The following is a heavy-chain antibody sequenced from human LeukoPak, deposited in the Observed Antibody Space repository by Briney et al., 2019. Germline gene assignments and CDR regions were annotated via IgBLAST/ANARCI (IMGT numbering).Heavy chain of an antibody. V-gene: IGHV5-51*01. CDR1: GYSFTSYW. CDR3: ARSSDSSGYYYAVDY. J-gene: IGHJ4*02. Sequence: GESLKISCKDSGYSFTSYWIGWVRQMPGKGLEWMGIIYPGDSDTRYSPSFQGQVTISADKSISTAYLQWSSLKASDTAMYYCARSSDSSGYYYAVDYWGQGTLVTVSS. D-gene: IGHD3-22*01. CDR2: IYPGDSDT.